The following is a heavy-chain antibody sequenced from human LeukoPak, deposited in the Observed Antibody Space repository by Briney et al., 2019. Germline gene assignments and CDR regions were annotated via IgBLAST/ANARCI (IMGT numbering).Heavy chain of an antibody. CDR3: ARELWFGEYFDY. CDR1: GFTFSNYW. Sequence: GGSLRLSCAASGFTFSNYWMTWVRRAPGEGLEWVSYISSSGSTIYYADSVKGRFTISRDNAKNSLYLQMNSLRAEDTAVYYCARELWFGEYFDYWGQGTLVTVSS. CDR2: ISSSGSTI. J-gene: IGHJ4*02. D-gene: IGHD3-10*01. V-gene: IGHV3-48*04.